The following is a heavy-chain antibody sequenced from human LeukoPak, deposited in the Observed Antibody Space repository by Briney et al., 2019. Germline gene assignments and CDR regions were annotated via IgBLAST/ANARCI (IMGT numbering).Heavy chain of an antibody. J-gene: IGHJ4*02. V-gene: IGHV4-4*07. CDR2: IYTSGST. D-gene: IGHD4-17*01. Sequence: PSETLSLTCTVSGGSISSYYWSWIRQPAGKGLEWIGRIYTSGSTNYNPSLKSRVTISVDTSKNQFSLKLSSVTAADTAVYYCARHSARYGYYRSFDYWGQGTLVTVSS. CDR1: GGSISSYY. CDR3: ARHSARYGYYRSFDY.